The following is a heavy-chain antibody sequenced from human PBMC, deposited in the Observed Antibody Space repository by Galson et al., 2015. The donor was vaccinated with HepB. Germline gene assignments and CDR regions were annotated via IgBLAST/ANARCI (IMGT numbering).Heavy chain of an antibody. CDR3: ARVTSIYYYNSSYSYYYYGMDV. Sequence: VRQAPGRGLEWLGWINTNTGNPTYAQGYTGRFVFSLDASVNTAYLQISSLKAEDSAFYYCARVTSIYYYNSSYSYYYYGMDVWGQGTTVTVSS. D-gene: IGHD3-22*01. J-gene: IGHJ6*02. CDR2: INTNTGNP. V-gene: IGHV7-4-1*02.